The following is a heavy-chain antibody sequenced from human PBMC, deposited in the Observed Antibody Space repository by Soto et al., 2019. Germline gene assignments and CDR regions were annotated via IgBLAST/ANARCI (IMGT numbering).Heavy chain of an antibody. Sequence: EVQLLESGGGLVQPGGSLRLYCAASGFTFSSYAMTWVRQAPGKGLEWVSSIGATDGKTYYADSVKGRFTISRDNSKNTLYLQMNTLRADDSAVFYCARDWSGSTCPCMDVWGQGATVTVSS. CDR1: GFTFSSYA. CDR2: IGATDGKT. CDR3: ARDWSGSTCPCMDV. J-gene: IGHJ6*02. D-gene: IGHD3-3*01. V-gene: IGHV3-23*01.